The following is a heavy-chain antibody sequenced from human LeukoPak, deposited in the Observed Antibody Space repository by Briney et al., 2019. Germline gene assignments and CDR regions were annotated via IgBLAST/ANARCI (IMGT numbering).Heavy chain of an antibody. D-gene: IGHD3-22*01. CDR3: ATSADSSGND. CDR2: IKGDGSYK. J-gene: IGHJ4*02. Sequence: PGGSLRLSCAASGFPFNAYWMTWVRQAPGKGLEWVANIKGDGSYKYYVDSVKGRFTISRDNAKSSVYLQMNALRAEDTAVYYCATSADSSGNDWGQGTLVTVSS. CDR1: GFPFNAYW. V-gene: IGHV3-7*03.